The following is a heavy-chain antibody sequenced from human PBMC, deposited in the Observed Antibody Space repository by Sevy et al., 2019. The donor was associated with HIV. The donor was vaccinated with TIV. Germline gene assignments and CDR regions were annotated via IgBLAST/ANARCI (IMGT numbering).Heavy chain of an antibody. V-gene: IGHV3-23*01. D-gene: IGHD5-18*01. Sequence: GGSLRLSCAASGFTFSSFAMGWVRQARGKGLDWISVISGTGDYTYYADSVKGRFTISRDNSKNTLFLQMNSLRAEDTAIFYCAKKMGGGSGMAFLVDYWGQGTLVTVSS. J-gene: IGHJ4*02. CDR2: ISGTGDYT. CDR1: GFTFSSFA. CDR3: AKKMGGGSGMAFLVDY.